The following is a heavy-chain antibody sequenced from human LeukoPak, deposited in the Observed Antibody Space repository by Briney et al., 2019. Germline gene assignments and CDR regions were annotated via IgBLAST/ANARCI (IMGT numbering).Heavy chain of an antibody. D-gene: IGHD2-2*02. CDR1: GFTFSSYA. Sequence: PGGSLRLSCAASGFTFSSYAMRWVRQAPGKGLEWVSAISGSGGSTYYADSVKGRFTISRDNAKNSLYLQMNSLRAEDTAVYYCARHRGYCSSTSCYTGTYYYYMDVWGKGTTVTVSS. V-gene: IGHV3-23*01. J-gene: IGHJ6*03. CDR3: ARHRGYCSSTSCYTGTYYYYMDV. CDR2: ISGSGGST.